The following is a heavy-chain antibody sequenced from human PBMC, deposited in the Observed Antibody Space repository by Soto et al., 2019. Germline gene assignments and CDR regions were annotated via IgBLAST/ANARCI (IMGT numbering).Heavy chain of an antibody. CDR2: TYFRSKWYN. J-gene: IGHJ5*02. D-gene: IGHD5-12*01. V-gene: IGHV6-1*01. Sequence: QTLSLTCAISGDSVSSNTASWNWIRQSPSRGFEWLGRTYFRSKWYNDYAVSVKSRIIINPDTSNNQFSLQLNSVTPEDTAVYFCAKGDNLGPKTGYAFDPWGQGIMVTVSS. CDR3: AKGDNLGPKTGYAFDP. CDR1: GDSVSSNTAS.